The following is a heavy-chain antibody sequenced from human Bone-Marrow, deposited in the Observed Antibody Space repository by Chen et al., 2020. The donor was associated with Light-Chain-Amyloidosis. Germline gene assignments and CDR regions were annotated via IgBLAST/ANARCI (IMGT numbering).Heavy chain of an antibody. CDR2: IFSGGNT. Sequence: VQLVETGGGLIQPGGSLRLSCAASGFTVSSNYLSWVRQAPGKGLEWVSVIFSGGNTYYADSVKGRFTISRDNSKNTLYLQMNSLRAEDTAVYYCAGMDRSGYYHFQYWGQGTLVTVSS. CDR1: GFTVSSNY. CDR3: AGMDRSGYYHFQY. V-gene: IGHV3-53*02. D-gene: IGHD3-22*01. J-gene: IGHJ4*02.